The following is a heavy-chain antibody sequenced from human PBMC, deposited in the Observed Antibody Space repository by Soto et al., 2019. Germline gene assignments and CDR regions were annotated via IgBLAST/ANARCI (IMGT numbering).Heavy chain of an antibody. D-gene: IGHD5-18*01. Sequence: PSQTLSLTCAISGDSVSSNSAAWNWIRQSPSRGLEWLGRTYYRSRWYTDYAVSVKGRITINPDTSKDQFSLQLNSVTPEDTAVYYCARAQSVGNSLFYYGMDVWGQGTTVTVSS. CDR3: ARAQSVGNSLFYYGMDV. CDR2: TYYRSRWYT. CDR1: GDSVSSNSAA. V-gene: IGHV6-1*01. J-gene: IGHJ6*02.